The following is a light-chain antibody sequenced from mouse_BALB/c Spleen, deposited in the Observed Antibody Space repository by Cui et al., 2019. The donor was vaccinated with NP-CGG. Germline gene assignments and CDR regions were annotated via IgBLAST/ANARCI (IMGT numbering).Light chain of an antibody. Sequence: AVFTQSSPLTTSPGETVTLTCRTSTGAGTTSNDANWGQEKPDHLFTGLIGGTNNRAPGVPARFSGSLIGDKGALTITGAQTEDEAIYFCALWYSNHWVFGGGTKLTVL. J-gene: IGLJ1*01. CDR2: GTN. V-gene: IGLV1*01. CDR1: TGAGTTSND. CDR3: ALWYSNHWV.